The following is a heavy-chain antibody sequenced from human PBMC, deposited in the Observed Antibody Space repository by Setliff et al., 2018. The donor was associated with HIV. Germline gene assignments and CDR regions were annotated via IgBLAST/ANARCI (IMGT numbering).Heavy chain of an antibody. CDR3: ARVVPREVAPGGFDS. CDR1: GYSVSSGYY. D-gene: IGHD5-12*01. Sequence: SETLSLTCAVSGYSVSSGYYWGWIRQPPGKGLEWIASIYYSGSTYYAPSLKSRVTISVDTSKNQFSLKLTSVTAADTAVYFCARVVPREVAPGGFDSWGQWTMVTVSS. CDR2: IYYSGST. V-gene: IGHV4-38-2*01. J-gene: IGHJ3*02.